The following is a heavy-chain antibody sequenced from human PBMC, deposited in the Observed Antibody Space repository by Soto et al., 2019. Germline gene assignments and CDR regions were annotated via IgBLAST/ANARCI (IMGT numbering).Heavy chain of an antibody. CDR1: GFTFDDYA. Sequence: GWSLRLSCAASGFTFDDYAMHLVRQAPGKGLEWVSGISWNGGSIGYADSVKGRFTISRDNARNSLYLQMDSLRAEDTALYYCAKDSTISAAGWFDPWGEGTLVTVS. D-gene: IGHD6-13*01. CDR3: AKDSTISAAGWFDP. V-gene: IGHV3-9*01. J-gene: IGHJ5*02. CDR2: ISWNGGSI.